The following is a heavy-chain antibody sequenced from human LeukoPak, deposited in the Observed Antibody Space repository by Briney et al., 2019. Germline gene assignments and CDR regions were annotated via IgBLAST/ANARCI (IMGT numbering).Heavy chain of an antibody. V-gene: IGHV3-30*18. CDR3: VKDRLDYYGSGSVGSVDV. J-gene: IGHJ6*02. Sequence: GGSLRLSCAASGFTLSSYGMHWVRQAPGKGLEWVAVISYDGSNKYYADFVKGRFTISRDNSKNTLSLQMNSLRAEDTAVYYCVKDRLDYYGSGSVGSVDVWGQGTTVTVSS. CDR1: GFTLSSYG. D-gene: IGHD3-10*01. CDR2: ISYDGSNK.